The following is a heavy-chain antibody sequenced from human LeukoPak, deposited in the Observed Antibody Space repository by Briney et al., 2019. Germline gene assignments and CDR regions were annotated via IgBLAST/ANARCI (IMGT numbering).Heavy chain of an antibody. CDR3: ASRRVTFWSGYSSGP. J-gene: IGHJ5*02. Sequence: PSETLSLTCAVYGGSFSGYYWSWIRQPPGKGLEWIGEINHSGSTNYNPSLKSRVTISVDTSKNQFSLKLSSVTAADTAVYYCASRRVTFWSGYSSGPWGQGTLVTVSS. D-gene: IGHD3-3*01. CDR1: GGSFSGYY. V-gene: IGHV4-34*01. CDR2: INHSGST.